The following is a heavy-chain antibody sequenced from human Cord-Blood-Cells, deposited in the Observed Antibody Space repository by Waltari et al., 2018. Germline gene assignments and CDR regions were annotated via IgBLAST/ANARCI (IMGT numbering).Heavy chain of an antibody. CDR1: GFTFSSYG. V-gene: IGHV3-30*02. D-gene: IGHD5-18*01. Sequence: QVQLVESGGGVVQPGGSLRLSCAASGFTFSSYGMHWVRQAPGKGLGWVAFIRYDGSNKYYADSVKGRFTISRDNSKNTLYLQMNSLRAEDMAVYYCAKEDSYGYGSTTWYYYGMDVWGQGTTVTVSS. CDR3: AKEDSYGYGSTTWYYYGMDV. CDR2: IRYDGSNK. J-gene: IGHJ6*02.